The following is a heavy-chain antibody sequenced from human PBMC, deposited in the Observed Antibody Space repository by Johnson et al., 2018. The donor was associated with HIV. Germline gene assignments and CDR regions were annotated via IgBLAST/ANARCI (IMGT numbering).Heavy chain of an antibody. V-gene: IGHV3-15*01. Sequence: QLVESGGGLIKPGGSLRLSCAASGFTFSNAWMNWVRQAPGKGLEWVGRVKSKIDGGTTDYAAPVKGRFTISRDDSKNTLYLQVISLKTEDTAVYYCARVESDNFSSFPAAFDIWGQGTMVSVSS. CDR1: GFTFSNAW. CDR3: ARVESDNFSSFPAAFDI. J-gene: IGHJ3*02. D-gene: IGHD6-13*01. CDR2: VKSKIDGGTT.